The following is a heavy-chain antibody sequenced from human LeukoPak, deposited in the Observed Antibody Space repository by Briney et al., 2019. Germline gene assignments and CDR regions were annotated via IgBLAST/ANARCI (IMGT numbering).Heavy chain of an antibody. CDR2: IYYSGST. Sequence: SETLSLTCTVSGGSISSGGYYWSWIRQHPGKGLEWIGYIYYSGSTYYNPSLKSRVTISVDTSKNQFSLKLSSVTAADTAVYYCARDRLAVGATGLDYGMDVWGQGTTVTVSS. D-gene: IGHD1-26*01. CDR3: ARDRLAVGATGLDYGMDV. CDR1: GGSISSGGYY. V-gene: IGHV4-31*03. J-gene: IGHJ6*02.